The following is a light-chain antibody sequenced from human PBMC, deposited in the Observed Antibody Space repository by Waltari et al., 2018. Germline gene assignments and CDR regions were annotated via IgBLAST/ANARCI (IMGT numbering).Light chain of an antibody. V-gene: IGKV1-39*01. Sequence: DIQLTQSPYSLSASVGDRVPITCRASQSISSYLNWYQQKPGKAPKRLIYVASSLESGVPSRFSGSGSGTDFTLTISSLQPEDFATYYCQQSYSTPWTFGQGTKVEIK. J-gene: IGKJ1*01. CDR3: QQSYSTPWT. CDR1: QSISSY. CDR2: VAS.